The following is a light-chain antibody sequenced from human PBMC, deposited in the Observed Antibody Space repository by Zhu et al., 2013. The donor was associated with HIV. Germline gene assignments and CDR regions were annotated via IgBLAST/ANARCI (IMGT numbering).Light chain of an antibody. Sequence: DVQVTQSPSTLSASVGDRVSITCRASQSISTWLAWYQQKPGKAPKLPIFKASSLQVGVPSRFSGRGSGTEFTLTISSLQPEDFATYYCLQSNSYPRTFGQGTRLEIK. CDR2: KAS. V-gene: IGKV1-5*03. CDR1: QSISTW. J-gene: IGKJ2*02. CDR3: LQSNSYPRT.